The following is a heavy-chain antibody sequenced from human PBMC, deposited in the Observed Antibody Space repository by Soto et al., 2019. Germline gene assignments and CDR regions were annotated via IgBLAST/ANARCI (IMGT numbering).Heavy chain of an antibody. D-gene: IGHD3-10*01. CDR2: IYWDDDK. Sequence: QITLKESGPTVVKPTQTLTLICTFSGFSLSTSGVGVGWIRQPPGKALEWLALIYWDDDKRYSPSLKSRLTITKDTSKNQVVLTMTNMDPVDTATYYCAHSAMVRGVIIRPYYYYYMDVWGKGTTVTVSS. CDR3: AHSAMVRGVIIRPYYYYYMDV. CDR1: GFSLSTSGVG. V-gene: IGHV2-5*02. J-gene: IGHJ6*03.